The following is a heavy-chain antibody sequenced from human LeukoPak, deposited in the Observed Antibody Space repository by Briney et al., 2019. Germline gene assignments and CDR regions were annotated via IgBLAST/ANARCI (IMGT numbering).Heavy chain of an antibody. V-gene: IGHV1-18*01. CDR1: GYTFTSYG. J-gene: IGHJ4*02. CDR3: ARDRYGDGFAHFDY. CDR2: ISGYTGAT. Sequence: ASVTVSCKASGYTFTSYGISWVRQAPGQGLEWMGWISGYTGATHYSVKLQDRLTVTTDTSTNTAYMELRSLRSADTAVYYCARDRYGDGFAHFDYWGQGALVTVSS. D-gene: IGHD5-24*01.